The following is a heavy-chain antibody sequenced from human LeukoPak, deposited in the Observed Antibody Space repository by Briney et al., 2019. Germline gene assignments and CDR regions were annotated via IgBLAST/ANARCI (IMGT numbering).Heavy chain of an antibody. D-gene: IGHD2-21*02. CDR3: ARGTAPSADY. J-gene: IGHJ4*02. Sequence: GGSLRLSCAASGFTFSSYAMHWVRQAPGKGLEWVAVISYDGSNKYYADSVKGRFTISRDNAKNSVHLQMNSLRAEDTAVYYCARGTAPSADYWGQGTLVTVSS. CDR2: ISYDGSNK. CDR1: GFTFSSYA. V-gene: IGHV3-30-3*01.